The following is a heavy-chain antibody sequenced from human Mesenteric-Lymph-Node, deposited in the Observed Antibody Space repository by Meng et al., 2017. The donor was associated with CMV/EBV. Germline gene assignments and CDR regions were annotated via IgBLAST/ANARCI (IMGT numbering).Heavy chain of an antibody. V-gene: IGHV1-2*06. CDR1: GYTFIGYD. CDR3: AGDRDTDWYSPFDS. J-gene: IGHJ4*02. Sequence: QVQLVQSGVEVKKPGASGRVSCKASGYTFIGYDINWVRQAPGQGLEWMGRIKPKTGGRSYAQNFQGRVTMTRDTSINTAYMEVNRLNSDDTAMYYCAGDRDTDWYSPFDSWGPGTLVTVSS. D-gene: IGHD3-9*01. CDR2: IKPKTGGR.